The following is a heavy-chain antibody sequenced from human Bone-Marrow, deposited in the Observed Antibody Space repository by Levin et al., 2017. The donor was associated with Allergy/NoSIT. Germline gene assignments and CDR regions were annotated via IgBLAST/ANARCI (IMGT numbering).Heavy chain of an antibody. V-gene: IGHV1-2*02. J-gene: IGHJ5*02. CDR3: ARNRQELAPQPRAEFYP. D-gene: IGHD5-24*01. CDR1: GYTFNAYF. Sequence: ASVKVSCKASGYTFNAYFIHWVRQAPGQGLECVGWINPKTGATKYVQKFQGRVTMTRDTSSNTVYMDLARLRSDDTAMYYCARNRQELAPQPRAEFYPWGQGSLVTVSS. CDR2: INPKTGAT.